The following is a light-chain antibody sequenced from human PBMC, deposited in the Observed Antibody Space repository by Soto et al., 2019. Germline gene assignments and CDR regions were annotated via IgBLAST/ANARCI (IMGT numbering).Light chain of an antibody. CDR1: QSVSSY. Sequence: EIVLTQSPATLSLSPGERATLSCRASQSVSSYLAWYQQKPGQAPRLLIYDASNRATGIPARFSGSGSGTDFTLTRSSLEPEDFAVYYCQQRSNWPRFTFGPGTKVDIK. J-gene: IGKJ3*01. V-gene: IGKV3-11*01. CDR3: QQRSNWPRFT. CDR2: DAS.